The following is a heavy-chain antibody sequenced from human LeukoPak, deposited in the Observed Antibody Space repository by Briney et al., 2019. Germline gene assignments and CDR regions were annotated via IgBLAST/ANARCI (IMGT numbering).Heavy chain of an antibody. V-gene: IGHV3-23*01. J-gene: IGHJ4*02. Sequence: GGSLRLSCAASGFTFSSYAMSWVRQAPGKGLEWVSAISGSGGSTYYADSVKGRYTNSRDNSKNTLYLQMNSLRAEDTAVYYCAKDLDFDILTATGYWGQGTLVTVSS. CDR3: AKDLDFDILTATGY. D-gene: IGHD3-9*01. CDR1: GFTFSSYA. CDR2: ISGSGGST.